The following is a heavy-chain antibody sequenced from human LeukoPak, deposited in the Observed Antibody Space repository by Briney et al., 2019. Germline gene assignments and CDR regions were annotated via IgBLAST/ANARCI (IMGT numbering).Heavy chain of an antibody. Sequence: PGGSLRLSCAASGFPVSSNYMSWVRQAPGQGLEWVSVIYSSSNTYYADSVKGRFTISRDNSKNTLYLQMNSMRAEDTAVYYCAKDNPILGNWGQGTLVTVSS. CDR2: IYSSSNT. CDR1: GFPVSSNY. J-gene: IGHJ4*02. D-gene: IGHD3-9*01. V-gene: IGHV3-53*01. CDR3: AKDNPILGN.